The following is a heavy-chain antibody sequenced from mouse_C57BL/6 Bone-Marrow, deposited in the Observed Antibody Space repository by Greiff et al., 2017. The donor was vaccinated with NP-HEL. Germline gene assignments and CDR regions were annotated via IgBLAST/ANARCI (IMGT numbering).Heavy chain of an antibody. D-gene: IGHD2-3*01. V-gene: IGHV14-4*01. J-gene: IGHJ2*01. CDR1: GFNIKDDY. CDR3: TTDDGYYPYYFDY. Sequence: VQLKESGAELVRPGASVKLSCTASGFNIKDDYMHWVKQRPEQGLEWIGWIDPENGDTEYASKFQGKATITADTSSNTAYLQLSSLTSEDTAVYYCTTDDGYYPYYFDYWGQGTTLTVSS. CDR2: IDPENGDT.